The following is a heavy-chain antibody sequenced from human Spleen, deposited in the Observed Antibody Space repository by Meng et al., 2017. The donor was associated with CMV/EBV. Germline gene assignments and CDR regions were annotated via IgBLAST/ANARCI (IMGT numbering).Heavy chain of an antibody. V-gene: IGHV3-74*01. Sequence: GGPLRLSCAASGFTFSSYWMHWVRQAPGKGLVWVSRINSDGSITNYADSVKGRFAISRDNAKNTLYLQLNSLRAEDTAVYYCARSDFWSGYFIEKWGQGTLVTVSS. D-gene: IGHD3-3*01. CDR1: GFTFSSYW. J-gene: IGHJ4*02. CDR3: ARSDFWSGYFIEK. CDR2: INSDGSIT.